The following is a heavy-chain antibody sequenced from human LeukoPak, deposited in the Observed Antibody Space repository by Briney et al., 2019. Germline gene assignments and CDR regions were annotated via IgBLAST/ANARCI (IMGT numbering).Heavy chain of an antibody. J-gene: IGHJ5*02. D-gene: IGHD3-22*01. Sequence: SETLSLTCTVPGSSITSYSWTWIRQSPGKGLEWIGYVSYTGRTDYNPSLKSRVTISVDTPKNQFSLKLSAVTAADTAVYYCARRLYDSGFSYWFDPWGQGTLVSVSS. V-gene: IGHV4-59*08. CDR2: VSYTGRT. CDR3: ARRLYDSGFSYWFDP. CDR1: GSSITSYS.